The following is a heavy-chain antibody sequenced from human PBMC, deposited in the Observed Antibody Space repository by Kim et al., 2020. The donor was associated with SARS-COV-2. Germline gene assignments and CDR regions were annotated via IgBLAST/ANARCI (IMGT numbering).Heavy chain of an antibody. CDR3: ARGVVVVVPAAKHDYYYY. Sequence: SETLSLTCTVSGGSISSYYWSWIRQPPGKGLEWIGYIYYSGSTNYNPSLKSRVTISVDTSKNQFSLKLSSVTAADTAVYYCARGVVVVVPAAKHDYYYY. CDR2: IYYSGST. V-gene: IGHV4-59*01. D-gene: IGHD2-2*01. CDR1: GGSISSYY. J-gene: IGHJ6*01.